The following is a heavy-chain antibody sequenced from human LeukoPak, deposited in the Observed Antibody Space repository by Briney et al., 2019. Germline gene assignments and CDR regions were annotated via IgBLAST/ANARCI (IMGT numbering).Heavy chain of an antibody. Sequence: GGSLRLSCAASGFTFNTYGMNWVRQAPGKGLECVAFIRYDGIHKYYADSVKGRFTISRDNPKNTLYLQMNSLRVEDTAIYYCVKDRGEFWGQGTMVTVSS. D-gene: IGHD3-10*01. V-gene: IGHV3-30*02. CDR1: GFTFNTYG. CDR2: IRYDGIHK. CDR3: VKDRGEF. J-gene: IGHJ3*01.